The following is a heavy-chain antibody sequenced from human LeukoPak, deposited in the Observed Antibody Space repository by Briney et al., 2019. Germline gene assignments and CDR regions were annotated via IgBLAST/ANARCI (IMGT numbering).Heavy chain of an antibody. Sequence: PGGSLRLSCAASGFTFDDYGMSWVRQAPGKGLEWVSGINWNGGSTGYADSVKGRFTISRDNAKNSLYLQMNSLRAEDTALYYCARARGSLARLPGYFDYWGQGTLVTVSS. J-gene: IGHJ4*02. CDR3: ARARGSLARLPGYFDY. CDR1: GFTFDDYG. D-gene: IGHD1-26*01. CDR2: INWNGGST. V-gene: IGHV3-20*04.